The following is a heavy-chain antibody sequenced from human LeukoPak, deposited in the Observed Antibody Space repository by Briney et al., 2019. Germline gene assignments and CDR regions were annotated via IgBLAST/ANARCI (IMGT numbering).Heavy chain of an antibody. V-gene: IGHV3-21*01. CDR1: GFTFSSYV. CDR2: ISSSSSYI. J-gene: IGHJ5*02. CDR3: ARVGYCSGGSCFDP. Sequence: GGSLRLSCAASGFTFSSYVMSWVRQAPGKGLEWVSSISSSSSYIYYADSVKGRFTISRDNAKNSLYLQMNSLRAEDTAVYYCARVGYCSGGSCFDPWGQGTLVTVSS. D-gene: IGHD2-15*01.